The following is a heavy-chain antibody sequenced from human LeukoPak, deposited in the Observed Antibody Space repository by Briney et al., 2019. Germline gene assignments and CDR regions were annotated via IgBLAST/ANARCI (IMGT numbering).Heavy chain of an antibody. Sequence: RASVKVSCKASGYTFTGYYIHWVRQAPGQGLEWMGWINPNSGGTNYAQNFQGRVTMTRDTSITTAYMELSRLRSDDTAAYYCERTFYDLSLAFDIWGQGTMVIVSS. D-gene: IGHD2/OR15-2a*01. CDR3: ERTFYDLSLAFDI. CDR1: GYTFTGYY. J-gene: IGHJ3*02. CDR2: INPNSGGT. V-gene: IGHV1-2*02.